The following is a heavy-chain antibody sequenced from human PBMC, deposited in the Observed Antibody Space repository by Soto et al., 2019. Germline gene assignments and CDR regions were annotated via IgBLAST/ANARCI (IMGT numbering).Heavy chain of an antibody. V-gene: IGHV3-21*06. CDR3: ARKSNSVMCGYDYFDY. CDR1: GFIFSSSD. Sequence: EGQLVESGGGLVEPGGSLRLSCAASGFIFSSSDMTWVRQAPGKGLEYVSSINYNGIYTFYAEPAKGRFTISRDNAKNSLYLQMYSLTSEDTAVYCCARKSNSVMCGYDYFDYWGQGTLVIVSS. J-gene: IGHJ4*02. D-gene: IGHD3-22*01. CDR2: INYNGIYT.